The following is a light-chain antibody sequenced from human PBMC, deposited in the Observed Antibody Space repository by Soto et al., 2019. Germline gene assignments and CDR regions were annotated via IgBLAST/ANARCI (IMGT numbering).Light chain of an antibody. CDR3: QQRSYWR. J-gene: IGKJ4*01. Sequence: EMVLTQSPATLSLSPGETATLSCKTSQGISRYLAWYQQRPCQAPRLLIYDASTRATGVPARFSGNGSRTDFTLSIARLEPEDFALYYCQQRSYWRFGGGTRVQIK. V-gene: IGKV3D-11*01. CDR2: DAS. CDR1: QGISRY.